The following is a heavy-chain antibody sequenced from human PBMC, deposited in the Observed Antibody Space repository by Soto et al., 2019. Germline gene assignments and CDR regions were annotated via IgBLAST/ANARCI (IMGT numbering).Heavy chain of an antibody. V-gene: IGHV4-61*01. J-gene: IGHJ3*02. Sequence: SETLSLTCAVFGGYVNSGNYYWRWIRQPPGKGLEWIGEMSHSGGTHFNPSLKSRVTISVDTSKNQFSLKMSSVTAADTALYYCARVERGTATTVVDAFDIWGPGTMVTVSS. CDR1: GGYVNSGNYY. D-gene: IGHD1-1*01. CDR3: ARVERGTATTVVDAFDI. CDR2: MSHSGGT.